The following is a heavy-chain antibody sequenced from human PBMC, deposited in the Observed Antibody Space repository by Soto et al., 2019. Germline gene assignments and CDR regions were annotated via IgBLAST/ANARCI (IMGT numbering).Heavy chain of an antibody. D-gene: IGHD3-16*01. V-gene: IGHV2-5*02. CDR2: IYWDDDK. J-gene: IGHJ5*02. Sequence: QITLKESGPTLVKPTQTLTLTCTFSGFSLSTSGVGVGWIRQPPGKALEWLALIYWDDDKRYSPSLKSRVTITKDTSKNQVVLTMTNMDPVDTATYYCAHSLYDYVWGTNWFDPWGQGTLVTVSS. CDR1: GFSLSTSGVG. CDR3: AHSLYDYVWGTNWFDP.